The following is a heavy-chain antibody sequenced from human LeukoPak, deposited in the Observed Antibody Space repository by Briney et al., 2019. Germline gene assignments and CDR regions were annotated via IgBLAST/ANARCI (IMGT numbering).Heavy chain of an antibody. J-gene: IGHJ5*02. CDR2: IYYSGST. Sequence: SETLSLTCTVSGGSISSYYWSWIRQPPGKGLEWIGYIYYSGSTNYNPSLKSRVTISVDTSKNQFSLKLSSVTAADTAVYYCARHGSATTFLNWVDPWGKGTLVTVSS. CDR3: ARHGSATTFLNWVDP. D-gene: IGHD1-14*01. CDR1: GGSISSYY. V-gene: IGHV4-59*08.